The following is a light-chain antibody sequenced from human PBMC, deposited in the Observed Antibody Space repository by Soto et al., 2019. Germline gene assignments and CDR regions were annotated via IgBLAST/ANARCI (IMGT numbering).Light chain of an antibody. CDR3: QQYGSSPPET. CDR2: GAS. Sequence: EIVLTQSPGTLSLSPGERATLSCRASQSVSSSYLAWYQQKPRQAPRLLIYGASSRATGIPDRFSGSGSGTDFTLTISRLEPEDFAVYYCQQYGSSPPETFGQGTKVEIK. V-gene: IGKV3-20*01. CDR1: QSVSSSY. J-gene: IGKJ1*01.